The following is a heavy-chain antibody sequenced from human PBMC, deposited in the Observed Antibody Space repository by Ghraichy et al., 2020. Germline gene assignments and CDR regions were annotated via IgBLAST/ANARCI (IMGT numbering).Heavy chain of an antibody. CDR2: IYHSGST. V-gene: IGHV4-34*01. D-gene: IGHD1-7*01. CDR3: ARTHESGAGTTFKGYMDV. Sequence: SETLSLTCAVYGGSFSVYYWNWIRQPPGKGLEWIGEIYHSGSTNYNPSLKSRVTISVDTSKNQFSLKLSSVTAADTAVYYCARTHESGAGTTFKGYMDVWGKGTTVTVSS. J-gene: IGHJ6*03. CDR1: GGSFSVYY.